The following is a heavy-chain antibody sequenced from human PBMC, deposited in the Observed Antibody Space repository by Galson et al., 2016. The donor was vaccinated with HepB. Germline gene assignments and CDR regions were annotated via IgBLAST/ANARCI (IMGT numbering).Heavy chain of an antibody. Sequence: SLRLSCAASGFSFITYSLNWVRQTPGKGLEWVANINQDGSEKHYLDSVRGRFTISRDNAKNSLYLQMNSLRAEDTAVYFCARAYQYTLDYWGQGTLVTVSS. CDR1: GFSFITYS. CDR3: ARAYQYTLDY. D-gene: IGHD1-1*01. J-gene: IGHJ4*02. CDR2: INQDGSEK. V-gene: IGHV3-7*04.